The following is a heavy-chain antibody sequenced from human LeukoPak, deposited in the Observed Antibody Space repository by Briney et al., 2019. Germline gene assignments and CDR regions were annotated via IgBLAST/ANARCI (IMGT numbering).Heavy chain of an antibody. Sequence: SETLSLTCTVSGYSISSGYHWGWIRQPPGKGLEWIGNIYRSGSTYYNPSLRSRVTISVDTSKNQFSLKLSSVTAADTAVYYCARGIQLWSFFDYWGQGTLVTVSS. CDR1: GYSISSGYH. D-gene: IGHD5-18*01. J-gene: IGHJ4*02. V-gene: IGHV4-38-2*02. CDR2: IYRSGST. CDR3: ARGIQLWSFFDY.